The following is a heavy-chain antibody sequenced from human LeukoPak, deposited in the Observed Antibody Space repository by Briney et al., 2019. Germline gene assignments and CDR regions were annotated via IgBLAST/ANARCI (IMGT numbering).Heavy chain of an antibody. CDR3: ARDAVWEYDSGGYYRSWFDP. J-gene: IGHJ5*02. CDR1: GYTFTSYG. V-gene: IGHV1-18*01. CDR2: ISAYNGNT. Sequence: ASVKVSCKASGYTFTSYGISWVRQAPGQGLEWMGWISAYNGNTNYAQKLQGRVTMTTDTSTSTAYMELRSLRSDDTAVYYCARDAVWEYDSGGYYRSWFDPWGQGTLVTVSS. D-gene: IGHD3-22*01.